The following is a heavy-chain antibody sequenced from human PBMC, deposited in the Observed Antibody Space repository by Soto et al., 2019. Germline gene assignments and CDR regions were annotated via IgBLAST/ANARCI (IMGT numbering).Heavy chain of an antibody. J-gene: IGHJ4*01. V-gene: IGHV4-4*07. Sequence: SETLSLTCSVSGGSITESHWSRIRQPVGKGLEWIGRMYTRGSATYNPSLKSRVTMSLDSSKNEFSLKVRSMTAADTAVYYCATSTIMGLEVAGNFDNCGQGTLVTVSS. CDR2: MYTRGSA. D-gene: IGHD3-16*01. CDR1: GGSITESH. CDR3: ATSTIMGLEVAGNFDN.